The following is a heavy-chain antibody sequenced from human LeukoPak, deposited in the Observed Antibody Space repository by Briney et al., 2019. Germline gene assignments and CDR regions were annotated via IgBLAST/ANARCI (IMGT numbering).Heavy chain of an antibody. Sequence: GGSLRLSCAASGFTFSSYGMHWVRQAPGKGLEWVAVISYDGSNKYYADSVKGRFTISRDNAKNSLYLQMNSLRAEDTAVYYCARDGKIELLGDYWGQGTLLTVSS. CDR3: ARDGKIELLGDY. V-gene: IGHV3-30*03. D-gene: IGHD1-26*01. CDR2: ISYDGSNK. J-gene: IGHJ4*02. CDR1: GFTFSSYG.